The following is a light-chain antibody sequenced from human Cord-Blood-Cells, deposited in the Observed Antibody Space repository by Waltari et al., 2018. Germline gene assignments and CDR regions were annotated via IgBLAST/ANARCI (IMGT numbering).Light chain of an antibody. Sequence: QSALTPPASGSGSPGPSIHIPCTGTSRDVGRYNLFSWYQQHPGKAPKLMIYEGSKRPSGVSNRFSGSKSGNTASLTISGLQAEDEADYYCCSYAGSSTLVFGGGTKLTVL. J-gene: IGLJ3*02. V-gene: IGLV2-23*01. CDR3: CSYAGSSTLV. CDR2: EGS. CDR1: SRDVGRYNL.